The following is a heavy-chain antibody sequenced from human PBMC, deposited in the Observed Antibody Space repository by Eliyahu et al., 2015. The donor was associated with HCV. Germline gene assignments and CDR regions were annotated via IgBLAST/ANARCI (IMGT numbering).Heavy chain of an antibody. CDR2: INPSGST. CDR3: ARGRVWFSTAVTTVKGRQENDY. CDR1: GGSFSGYY. D-gene: IGHD4-17*01. V-gene: IGHV4-34*01. Sequence: QVQLQQWGAGLLKPSETLSLTCAVYGGSFSGYYWSWIRQPPGKGLEWIGGINPSGSTNYNPSLKSRVTISVDTSKNQFSLKLSSVTAADTAVYYCARGRVWFSTAVTTVKGRQENDYWGQGTLVTVSS. J-gene: IGHJ4*02.